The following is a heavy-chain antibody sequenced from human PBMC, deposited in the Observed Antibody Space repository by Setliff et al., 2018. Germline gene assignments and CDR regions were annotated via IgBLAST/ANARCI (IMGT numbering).Heavy chain of an antibody. V-gene: IGHV4-61*02. D-gene: IGHD5-12*01. CDR3: AGTPARGTTWLSPFDY. CDR2: IQSSGNT. CDR1: GGSIINSYY. J-gene: IGHJ4*02. Sequence: TLSLTCTVSGGSIINSYYWSWIRQTAGKGLEWIGLIQSSGNTNYNPSLQSRVTISIDTSKNQFSLKMTSVTAADTALYYCAGTPARGTTWLSPFDYWGQGTLVTVSS.